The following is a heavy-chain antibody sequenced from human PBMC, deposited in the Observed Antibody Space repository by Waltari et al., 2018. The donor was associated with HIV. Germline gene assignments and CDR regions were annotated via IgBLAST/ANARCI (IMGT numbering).Heavy chain of an antibody. J-gene: IGHJ4*02. V-gene: IGHV1-2*02. CDR3: VRVSGSGSSYEF. D-gene: IGHD3-10*01. Sequence: QVQLVQSGAEVKKPGASVIVSCKASGYTFTGYYMNWVRPATGQGLEWMGWLNPNSGGTNYAQKVQGMVTMTSDTSISTAYLELSRLTSDDTATYYCVRVSGSGSSYEFWGQGTLVTVSS. CDR2: LNPNSGGT. CDR1: GYTFTGYY.